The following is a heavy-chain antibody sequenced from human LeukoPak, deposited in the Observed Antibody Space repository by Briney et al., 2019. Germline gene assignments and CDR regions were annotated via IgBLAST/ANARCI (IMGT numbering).Heavy chain of an antibody. CDR1: GFTFDDYA. J-gene: IGHJ4*02. D-gene: IGHD2-2*01. Sequence: GGSLRLSCAASGFTFDDYAMHWVRQAPGKGLEWVSLISWDGGSTYYADSVKGRFTISRDISKNSLYLQMNSLRAEDTALYYCARALDSSSSRYQAFEEWGQGTLVTVSS. CDR3: ARALDSSSSRYQAFEE. CDR2: ISWDGGST. V-gene: IGHV3-43D*04.